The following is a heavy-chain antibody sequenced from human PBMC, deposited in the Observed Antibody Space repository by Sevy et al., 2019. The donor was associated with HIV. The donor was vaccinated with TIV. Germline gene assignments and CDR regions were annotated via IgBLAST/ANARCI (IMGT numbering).Heavy chain of an antibody. Sequence: GGSLRLSCAASGFTFSSYGMHWVRQAPGKGLEWVAFIRYDGSNKYDADSVKGRFTISRDNSKNTLYLQMNSLRAEDTAVYYCAKLGRYYDSSGYPAFDYWGQGTLVTVSS. D-gene: IGHD3-22*01. CDR1: GFTFSSYG. CDR2: IRYDGSNK. J-gene: IGHJ4*02. CDR3: AKLGRYYDSSGYPAFDY. V-gene: IGHV3-30*02.